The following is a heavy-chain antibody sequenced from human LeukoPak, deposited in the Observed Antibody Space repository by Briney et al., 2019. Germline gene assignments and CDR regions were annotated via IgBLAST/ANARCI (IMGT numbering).Heavy chain of an antibody. J-gene: IGHJ4*02. CDR2: VNPTSGGT. D-gene: IGHD3-22*01. CDR1: GYTFTSYY. V-gene: IGHV1-2*02. CDR3: ARVYYYYDSSGILTLYFDY. Sequence: ASVKVSCKTSGYTFTSYYMHWVRPAPGQGLEWMGWVNPTSGGTNYAQEFQGRVTMTRDTSISTAYMELSRLRSDDTAVYYCARVYYYYDSSGILTLYFDYWGQGTLVTVSS.